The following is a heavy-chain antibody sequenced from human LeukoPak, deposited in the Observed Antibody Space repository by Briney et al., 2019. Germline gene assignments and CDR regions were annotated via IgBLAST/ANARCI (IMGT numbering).Heavy chain of an antibody. CDR2: INPNSGGT. J-gene: IGHJ4*02. CDR3: ARETPYYYNSSGYYYSSYNDY. D-gene: IGHD3-22*01. CDR1: GYTFTGYY. Sequence: ASVKVSCKASGYTFTGYYMHWVRQAPGQGLEWMGWINPNSGGTSYAQKFQGRVTMTRDTSISTAYMEPSRLRSDDTAVYYCARETPYYYNSSGYYYSSYNDYWGQGTLVTVSS. V-gene: IGHV1-2*02.